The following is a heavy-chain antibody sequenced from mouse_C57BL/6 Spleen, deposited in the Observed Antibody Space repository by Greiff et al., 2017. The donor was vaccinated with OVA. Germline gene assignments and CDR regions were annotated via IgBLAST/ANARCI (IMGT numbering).Heavy chain of an antibody. CDR1: GYTFTSYG. J-gene: IGHJ2*01. D-gene: IGHD1-1*01. CDR2: IYPRSGNT. CDR3: ARGSSLLYYFDY. Sequence: QVQLQQSGAELARPGASVKLSCKASGYTFTSYGISWVKQRTGQGLEWIGEIYPRSGNTYYNEKFKGKATLTADKSSSTAYMELRSLTSEDSAVYFCARGSSLLYYFDYWGQGTTLTVSS. V-gene: IGHV1-81*01.